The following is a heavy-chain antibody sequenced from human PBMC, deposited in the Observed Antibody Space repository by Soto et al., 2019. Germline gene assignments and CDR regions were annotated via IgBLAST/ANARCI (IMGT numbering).Heavy chain of an antibody. CDR2: IYYSGST. CDR1: GGSISSYY. CDR3: ARVAFGDYEFWFDP. V-gene: IGHV4-59*01. D-gene: IGHD4-17*01. Sequence: SETLSLTCTVSGGSISSYYWSWIRQPPGKGLEWIGYIYYSGSTNYNPSLKSRVTISVDTSKNQFSLKLSSVTAADTAVYYCARVAFGDYEFWFDPWGQGTLVTVS. J-gene: IGHJ5*02.